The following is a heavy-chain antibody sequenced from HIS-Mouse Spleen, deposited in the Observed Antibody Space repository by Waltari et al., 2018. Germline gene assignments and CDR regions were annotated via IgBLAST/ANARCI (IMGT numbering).Heavy chain of an antibody. CDR1: GGSISSSSYY. V-gene: IGHV4-39*07. CDR2: IYYSGRT. D-gene: IGHD6-13*01. J-gene: IGHJ2*01. Sequence: QLQLQESGPGLVKPSETLSLTCTVSGGSISSSSYYWGWIRQPPGKGLEWIGIIYYSGRTYYNPSLKSRVTISVETSKNQFSLKLSSVTAADTAVYYCAREIPYSSSWYDWYFDLCGRGTLVTVSS. CDR3: AREIPYSSSWYDWYFDL.